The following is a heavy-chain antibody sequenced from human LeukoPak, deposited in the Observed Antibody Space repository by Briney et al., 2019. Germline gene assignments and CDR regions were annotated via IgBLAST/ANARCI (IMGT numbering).Heavy chain of an antibody. V-gene: IGHV3-30*03. Sequence: GGSLRLSCAASGFTFSSYGMHWVRQAPAKGLEWVAVISNDGRSIYYADSVKGRFTISRDNSKNTLYLQVNSLRAEDTAVYSCAREACSGSCHSDYFDYWGLGTLVTVSS. CDR2: ISNDGRSI. D-gene: IGHD2-15*01. CDR3: AREACSGSCHSDYFDY. CDR1: GFTFSSYG. J-gene: IGHJ4*02.